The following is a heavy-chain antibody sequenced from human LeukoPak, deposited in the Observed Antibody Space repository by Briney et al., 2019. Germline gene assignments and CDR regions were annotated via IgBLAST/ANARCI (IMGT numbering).Heavy chain of an antibody. D-gene: IGHD2-15*01. V-gene: IGHV3-23*01. CDR2: VCVIGGSA. CDR1: GFTFHSYA. J-gene: IGHJ3*02. Sequence: GGSLRLSYAASGFTFHSYALSWVRQAPGKGLEGVSAVCVIGGSAYYADSVKGRFTIYRDNPKNALYLQVNSLRAEDRAVYYCVRAVVVVAAKRSRPHAFVIWGQGTMVSVCS. CDR3: VRAVVVVAAKRSRPHAFVI.